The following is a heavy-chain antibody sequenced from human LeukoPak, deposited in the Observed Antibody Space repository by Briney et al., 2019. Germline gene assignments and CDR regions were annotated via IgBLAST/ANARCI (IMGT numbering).Heavy chain of an antibody. CDR2: INPADSDT. Sequence: GESLKISCKGSGYIFTHYWIGWVRQMPGKGLEWMGIINPADSDTRYSPSFQGQVLISDDKSISTAYLHWGSPKASDTAMYFCARRRSSTSDAVDIWGQGTMVTVS. CDR3: ARRRSSTSDAVDI. CDR1: GYIFTHYW. V-gene: IGHV5-51*01. J-gene: IGHJ3*02.